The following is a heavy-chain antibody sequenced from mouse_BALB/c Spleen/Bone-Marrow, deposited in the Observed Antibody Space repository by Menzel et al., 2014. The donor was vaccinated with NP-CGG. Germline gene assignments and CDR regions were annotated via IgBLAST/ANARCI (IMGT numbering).Heavy chain of an antibody. CDR1: GYTFTSYD. D-gene: IGHD2-1*01. Sequence: QVQLQQSGAELVKPGALVKISCKASGYTFTSYDINWVKQRPGQGLEWIGWIYPGDGSTKYNEKFRGKATLTADKSSSTAYMQLSSLTSENSAVYFCARRRIYYGNYDYAMDYWGQGTSVTVSS. CDR2: IYPGDGST. CDR3: ARRRIYYGNYDYAMDY. V-gene: IGHV1S56*01. J-gene: IGHJ4*01.